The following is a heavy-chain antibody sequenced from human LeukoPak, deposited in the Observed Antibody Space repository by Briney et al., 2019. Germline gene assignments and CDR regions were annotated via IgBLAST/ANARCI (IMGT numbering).Heavy chain of an antibody. CDR3: ARQGGSNSPYYYYMDV. CDR1: GYSISSGYY. Sequence: PSETLSLTCAVSGYSISSGYYWGWFRQPPGRGPEWIGCIYHSGTTYYNPSLKSRVTISVDTSKNQFSPMISSVTAADTAVYYCARQGGSNSPYYYYMDVWGKGTTVTVSS. V-gene: IGHV4-38-2*01. D-gene: IGHD6-13*01. J-gene: IGHJ6*03. CDR2: IYHSGTT.